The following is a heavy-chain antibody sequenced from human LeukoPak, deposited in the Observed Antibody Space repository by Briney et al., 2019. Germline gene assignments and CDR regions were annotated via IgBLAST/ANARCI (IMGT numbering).Heavy chain of an antibody. CDR3: AREEGREYYYDSSVNKQGDY. Sequence: PGGSLRLSCAASGFTFSSYSMNWVRQAPGKWLEWVSSISSSSSYIYYADSVKGRFTISRDNAKNSLYLQMNGLRAEDTAVYYCAREEGREYYYDSSVNKQGDYWGQGTLVTVSS. V-gene: IGHV3-21*01. D-gene: IGHD3-22*01. J-gene: IGHJ4*02. CDR2: ISSSSSYI. CDR1: GFTFSSYS.